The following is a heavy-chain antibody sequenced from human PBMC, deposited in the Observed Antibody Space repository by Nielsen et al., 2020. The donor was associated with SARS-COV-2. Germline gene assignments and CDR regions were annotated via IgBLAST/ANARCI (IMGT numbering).Heavy chain of an antibody. CDR3: AKVANGDYVDY. CDR2: VSGDVAHTT. CDR1: GFTFSAYA. V-gene: IGHV3-23*01. D-gene: IGHD4-17*01. Sequence: GESLKISCAASGFTFSAYAMIWVRQAAGKGLEWVSAVSGDVAHTTYYADSVKGRFTISRDNAKNSLYLQMNSLRAEDTALYYCAKVANGDYVDYWGQGTLVTVSS. J-gene: IGHJ4*02.